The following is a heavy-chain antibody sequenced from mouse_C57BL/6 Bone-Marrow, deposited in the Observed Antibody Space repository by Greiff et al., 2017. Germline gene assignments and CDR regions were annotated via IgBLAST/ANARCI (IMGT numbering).Heavy chain of an antibody. CDR3: ATAYDYDRAWFAY. D-gene: IGHD2-4*01. J-gene: IGHJ3*01. V-gene: IGHV14-4*01. CDR2: IDPENGDT. Sequence: LPQSGAELVRPGASVKLSCTASGFNIKDYYMHWVKQRPEKGLEWIGWIDPENGDTEYASKFQGKATITADTSSNTAYLQLSSLTSEDTSVYYCATAYDYDRAWFAYWGQGTLVTVSA. CDR1: GFNIKDYY.